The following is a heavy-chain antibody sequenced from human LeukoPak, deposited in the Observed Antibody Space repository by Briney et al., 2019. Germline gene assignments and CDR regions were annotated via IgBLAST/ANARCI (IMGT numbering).Heavy chain of an antibody. CDR3: AKDIRGTYYFHYNMDV. CDR2: IRGSGDTT. Sequence: PGGSLRLSCAASGFTFSSYAMNWVRQAPGKGLEWFSAIRGSGDTTYYADSVKGRFTISRDNSKNTLYLQMHSLRAEDTAVYYCAKDIRGTYYFHYNMDVWGQGTTVTASS. D-gene: IGHD1-26*01. V-gene: IGHV3-23*01. CDR1: GFTFSSYA. J-gene: IGHJ6*02.